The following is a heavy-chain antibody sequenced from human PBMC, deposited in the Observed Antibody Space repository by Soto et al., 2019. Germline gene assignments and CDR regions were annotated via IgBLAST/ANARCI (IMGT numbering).Heavy chain of an antibody. CDR3: AKDGRGGTWDY. CDR2: ISGSSGRT. D-gene: IGHD2-15*01. CDR1: GFTFSSYA. Sequence: EVQLLESGGGLVQPGGSLRLSCAASGFTFSSYAMSWVRQAPGKGLEWISAISGSSGRTYYSDSVKGRFTISRDNSKNTLYLQMNSLRAEDTAVYYCAKDGRGGTWDYWGQGTLVTGSS. J-gene: IGHJ4*02. V-gene: IGHV3-23*01.